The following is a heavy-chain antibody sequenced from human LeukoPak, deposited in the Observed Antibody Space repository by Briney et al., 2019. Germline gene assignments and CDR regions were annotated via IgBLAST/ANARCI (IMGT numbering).Heavy chain of an antibody. CDR1: GGSISSGGYY. CDR2: IYYSGST. Sequence: SETLSLTCAVSGGSISSGGYYWSWIRQPPGKGLEWIGYIYYSGSTNYNPSLKSRVTISVDTSKNQFSLKLSSVTAADTAVYYCARGHYYYYMDVWGKGTTVTVSS. J-gene: IGHJ6*03. V-gene: IGHV4-61*08. CDR3: ARGHYYYYMDV.